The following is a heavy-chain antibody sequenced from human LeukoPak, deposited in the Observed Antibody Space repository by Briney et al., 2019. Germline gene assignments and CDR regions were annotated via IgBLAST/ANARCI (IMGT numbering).Heavy chain of an antibody. CDR1: GYTFNSYD. CDR2: MNPNSGNT. Sequence: ASVKVSCKASGYTFNSYDINWVRQATGQGLEWMGWMNPNSGNTGYAQKFQGRVTMTRNTSISTAYMELSSLRSEDTAVYYCARGVSIYYYYGMDVWGQGTTVTVSS. V-gene: IGHV1-8*02. J-gene: IGHJ6*02. CDR3: ARGVSIYYYYGMDV. D-gene: IGHD3-16*01.